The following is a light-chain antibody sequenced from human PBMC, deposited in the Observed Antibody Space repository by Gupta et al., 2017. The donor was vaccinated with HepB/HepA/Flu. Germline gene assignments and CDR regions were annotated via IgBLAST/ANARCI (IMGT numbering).Light chain of an antibody. J-gene: IGKJ2*01. Sequence: DIVMTQSPLSLPVTPGEPASISCRSSQSLLHSNGYNYLDWYLQKPGQSPQLLIYLGSNRASGVPDRFSGSGSGTDFTLKITRVEAEDAGVYYCRQGIQSPPTFGQGTKLEIK. CDR1: QSLLHSNGYNY. V-gene: IGKV2-28*01. CDR3: RQGIQSPPT. CDR2: LGS.